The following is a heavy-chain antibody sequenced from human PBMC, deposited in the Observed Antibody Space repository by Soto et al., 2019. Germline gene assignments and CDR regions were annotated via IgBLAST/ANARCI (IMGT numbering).Heavy chain of an antibody. CDR3: AFLGYCSSTSCYGGYYYYYYMDV. Sequence: GGSLRLSCAASGFTFSSYSMNWVRQAPGKGLEWVSSISSSSSYIYYADSVKGRFTISRDNAKNSLYLQMNSLRAEDTAVYYCAFLGYCSSTSCYGGYYYYYYMDVWGKGTTVTVSS. CDR2: ISSSSSYI. J-gene: IGHJ6*03. D-gene: IGHD2-2*01. V-gene: IGHV3-21*01. CDR1: GFTFSSYS.